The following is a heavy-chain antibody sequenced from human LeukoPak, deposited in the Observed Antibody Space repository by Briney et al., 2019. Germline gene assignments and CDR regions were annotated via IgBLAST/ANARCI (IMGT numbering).Heavy chain of an antibody. V-gene: IGHV3-11*01. J-gene: IGHJ4*02. CDR3: AKETYTYYYDSGGYYYSPLDY. Sequence: PGGSLRLSCAASGFTFSDYYMSWIRQAPGKGLEWVSYISSSGSTIYYADSVRGRFTISRDNAKNSLYLQMNSLRAEDTAVYYCAKETYTYYYDSGGYYYSPLDYWGQGTLVTVSS. D-gene: IGHD3-22*01. CDR1: GFTFSDYY. CDR2: ISSSGSTI.